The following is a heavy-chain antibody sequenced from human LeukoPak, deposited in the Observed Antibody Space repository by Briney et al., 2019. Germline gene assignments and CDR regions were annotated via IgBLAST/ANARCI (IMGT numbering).Heavy chain of an antibody. Sequence: PGRSLRLSCAASGFTFSSYGMHWVRQAPGKGLEWVAVIWYDGSNKYYADSVKGRFTISRDNSKNTLYLQMNSLRAEDTAVYYCAIQPMKQQLVLVGYWGQGTLVTVSS. CDR3: AIQPMKQQLVLVGY. V-gene: IGHV3-33*01. J-gene: IGHJ4*02. CDR2: IWYDGSNK. CDR1: GFTFSSYG. D-gene: IGHD6-13*01.